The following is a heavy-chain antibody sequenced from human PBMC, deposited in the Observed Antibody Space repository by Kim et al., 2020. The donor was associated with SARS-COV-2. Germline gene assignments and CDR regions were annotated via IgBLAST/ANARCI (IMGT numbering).Heavy chain of an antibody. D-gene: IGHD6-6*01. Sequence: ASVKVSCKASGYTFTSYAMHWVRQAPGQRLEWMGWINAGNGNTKYSQKFQGRVTITRDTSASTAYMELSSLRSEDTAVYYCARDHPLVAARLRFGWFDPWGQGTLVTVSS. V-gene: IGHV1-3*01. CDR2: INAGNGNT. CDR3: ARDHPLVAARLRFGWFDP. CDR1: GYTFTSYA. J-gene: IGHJ5*02.